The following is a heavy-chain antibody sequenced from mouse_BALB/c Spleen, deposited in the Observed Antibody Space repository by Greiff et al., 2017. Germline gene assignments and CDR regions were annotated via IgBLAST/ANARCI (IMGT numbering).Heavy chain of an antibody. CDR1: GFTFTDYY. Sequence: EVKLVESGGGLVQPGGSLRLSCATSGFTFTDYYMSWVRQLPGKALEWLGFIRNKANGYTTEYSASVKGRFTISRNNSQSILYLQMNTLRAEDSATYYCARAYYYGSLSYWYFDVWGAGTTVTVSS. D-gene: IGHD1-1*01. V-gene: IGHV7-3*02. J-gene: IGHJ1*01. CDR2: IRNKANGYTT. CDR3: ARAYYYGSLSYWYFDV.